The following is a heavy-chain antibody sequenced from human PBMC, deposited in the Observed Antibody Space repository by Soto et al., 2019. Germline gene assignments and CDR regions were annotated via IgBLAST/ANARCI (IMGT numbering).Heavy chain of an antibody. V-gene: IGHV3-23*01. CDR3: AKDIQGRGATTGDDAFDI. CDR1: EFTFSNYA. CDR2: ISSSGGST. D-gene: IGHD1-1*01. J-gene: IGHJ3*02. Sequence: EVRLLESGGGLVQPGGSLRLSCVASEFTFSNYAMNWVRQAPGEGPEWVSLISSSGGSTYYADSVKGRFSISRDNSKNTVYLQMNSLRVEDTAIYYCAKDIQGRGATTGDDAFDIWGQGTMVTVSS.